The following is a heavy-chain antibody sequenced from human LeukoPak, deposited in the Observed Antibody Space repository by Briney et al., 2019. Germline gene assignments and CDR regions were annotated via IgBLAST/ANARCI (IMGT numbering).Heavy chain of an antibody. V-gene: IGHV3-33*06. CDR2: IWYDGSNK. J-gene: IGHJ6*03. CDR3: AKNRGHCVDGVCHNYYYMDV. D-gene: IGHD2-8*02. CDR1: GFTFSSYG. Sequence: PGRSLRLSCAASGFTFSSYGMHWVRQAPGKGLEWVAVIWYDGSNKYYADSVKGRFTISRDNSKNTLYLQMNSLRAEDTAVYYCAKNRGHCVDGVCHNYYYMDVWGRGTTVTVSS.